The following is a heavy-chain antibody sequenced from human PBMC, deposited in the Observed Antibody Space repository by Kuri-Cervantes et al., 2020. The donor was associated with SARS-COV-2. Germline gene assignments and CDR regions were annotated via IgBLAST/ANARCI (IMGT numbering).Heavy chain of an antibody. V-gene: IGHV3-38-3*01. CDR3: AREGPYCGGDCCLDY. Sequence: GESLKISCAASGFTVSSNEMSWVRQAPGKGLEWVSSISGGSTYYADSRKGRFTISRDNAKNSLYLQMNSLRAEDTAVYYCAREGPYCGGDCCLDYWGQGTLVTVSS. CDR2: ISGGST. CDR1: GFTVSSNE. J-gene: IGHJ4*02. D-gene: IGHD2-21*01.